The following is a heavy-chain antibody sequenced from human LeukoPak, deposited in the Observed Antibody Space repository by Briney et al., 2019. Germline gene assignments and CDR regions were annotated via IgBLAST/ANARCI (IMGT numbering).Heavy chain of an antibody. CDR1: GFTFSSYS. J-gene: IGHJ6*02. Sequence: PGGSLRLSCAASGFTFSSYSMNWVRQAPGKGLEWVSSISSSSSYIYYADSVKGRFTISRDNAKNSLYLQMNSLRAVDTAVYYCARGRGIASAGPYSYYCMDVWGQGTTVTVSS. V-gene: IGHV3-21*01. D-gene: IGHD6-13*01. CDR3: ARGRGIASAGPYSYYCMDV. CDR2: ISSSSSYI.